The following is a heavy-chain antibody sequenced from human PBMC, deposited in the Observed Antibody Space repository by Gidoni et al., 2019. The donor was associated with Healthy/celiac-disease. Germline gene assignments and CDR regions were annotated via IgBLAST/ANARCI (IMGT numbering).Heavy chain of an antibody. CDR1: GFTFDDYT. D-gene: IGHD3-10*01. Sequence: AYGFTFDDYTMHWVRQAPGKGLDWVSLISWDGGSTYYADSVKGRFTISSDNSKNSLYLQMNSLRTEDTALYYCAKDTGMVRGQDGMDVWGQGTTVTVSS. V-gene: IGHV3-43*01. J-gene: IGHJ6*02. CDR2: ISWDGGST. CDR3: AKDTGMVRGQDGMDV.